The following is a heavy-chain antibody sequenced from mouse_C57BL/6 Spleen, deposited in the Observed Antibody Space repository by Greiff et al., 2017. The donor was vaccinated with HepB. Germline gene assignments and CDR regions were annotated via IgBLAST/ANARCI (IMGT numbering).Heavy chain of an antibody. CDR2: INPYNGGT. D-gene: IGHD1-1*01. CDR3: ARTSDYYGSSTGYFDV. V-gene: IGHV1-19*01. CDR1: GYTFTDYY. J-gene: IGHJ1*03. Sequence: VQLQQSGPVLVKPGASVKMSCKASGYTFTDYYMNWVKQSHGKSLEWIGVINPYNGGTSYNQKFKGKATLTVDKSSSTAYMELNSLTSEDSAVYYCARTSDYYGSSTGYFDVWGTGTTVTVSS.